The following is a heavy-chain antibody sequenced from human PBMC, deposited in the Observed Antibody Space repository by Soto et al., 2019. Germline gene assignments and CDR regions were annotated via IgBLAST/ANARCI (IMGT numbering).Heavy chain of an antibody. D-gene: IGHD3-22*01. CDR1: GFTFSSYS. Sequence: EVQLVESGGGLVQPGGSLRLSCAASGFTFSSYSMNWVRQAPGKGLEWVSYISSSSSTIYYADSVKGRFTISRDNAKNSLYLQMNSLRDEDTAVYYCARETYYYDSSGYYPNWFDPWGQGTLVTVSS. CDR2: ISSSSSTI. CDR3: ARETYYYDSSGYYPNWFDP. V-gene: IGHV3-48*02. J-gene: IGHJ5*02.